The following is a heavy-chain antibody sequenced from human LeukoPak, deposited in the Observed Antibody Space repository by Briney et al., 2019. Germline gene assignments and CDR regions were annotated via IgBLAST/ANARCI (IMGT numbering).Heavy chain of an antibody. D-gene: IGHD4-11*01. CDR3: AKEETTAPRTFDY. CDR1: VFTFSSYA. J-gene: IGHJ4*02. Sequence: GGSLRLSCAASVFTFSSYAMSWVRHAPGEGVEWVSAISGSGGSTYYADSVKGRFTISRDNSKNTLYLQMNSLRAEDTAVYYCAKEETTAPRTFDYWGQGTLVTVSS. V-gene: IGHV3-23*01. CDR2: ISGSGGST.